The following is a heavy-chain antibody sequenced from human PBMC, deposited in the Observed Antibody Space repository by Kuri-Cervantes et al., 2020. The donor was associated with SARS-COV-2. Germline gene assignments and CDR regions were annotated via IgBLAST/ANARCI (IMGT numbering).Heavy chain of an antibody. CDR2: ISAYNGNT. V-gene: IGHV1-18*01. D-gene: IGHD6-13*01. Sequence: ASVKVSCKASGYTFTSYGISWVRQAPGQGLEWMGWISAYNGNTNSAQKLQGRVTMTTGTSTSTAYMELRSLRSDDTAVYYCARGHSSSWYGGYYYYMDVWGKGTTVTVSS. J-gene: IGHJ6*03. CDR1: GYTFTSYG. CDR3: ARGHSSSWYGGYYYYMDV.